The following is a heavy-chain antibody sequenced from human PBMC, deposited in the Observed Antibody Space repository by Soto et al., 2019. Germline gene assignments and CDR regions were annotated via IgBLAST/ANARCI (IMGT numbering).Heavy chain of an antibody. Sequence: SVKVSCKASGGTFSSYAISWVRQAPGQGLEWMGGIIPIFGTANYAQKFQGRVTITADESTSTAYMELSSLRSEDTAVYYCARVASRWYLGYYFDYWGQGTLVTVSS. V-gene: IGHV1-69*13. CDR1: GGTFSSYA. CDR2: IIPIFGTA. D-gene: IGHD2-15*01. J-gene: IGHJ4*02. CDR3: ARVASRWYLGYYFDY.